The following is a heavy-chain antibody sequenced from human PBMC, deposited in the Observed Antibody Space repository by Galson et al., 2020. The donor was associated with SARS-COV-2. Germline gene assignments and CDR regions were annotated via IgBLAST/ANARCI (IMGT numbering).Heavy chain of an antibody. CDR3: ATGPLGGYYDSSGYYYRSVWFDP. J-gene: IGHJ5*02. CDR1: GYTLTELS. V-gene: IGHV1-24*01. Sequence: ASVKVSCKVSGYTLTELSMHWVRQAPGKGLEWMGGFDPDDGETIYAQKFQGRVTMTEDTSTDTAYMELSSLRSEDTAVYYCATGPLGGYYDSSGYYYRSVWFDPWGQGTLVTVSS. D-gene: IGHD3-22*01. CDR2: FDPDDGET.